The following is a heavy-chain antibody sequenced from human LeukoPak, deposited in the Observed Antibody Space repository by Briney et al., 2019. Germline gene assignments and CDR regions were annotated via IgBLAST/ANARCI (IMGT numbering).Heavy chain of an antibody. J-gene: IGHJ3*02. CDR1: GFTFSSYA. CDR2: ISGSGGST. D-gene: IGHD3-22*01. V-gene: IGHV3-23*01. CDR3: AKGGYYYDSSHAFDI. Sequence: GGSLRLSCAASGFTFSSYAMSWVRQAPGKGLEWVSAISGSGGSTYYADSVKGRFTISRDNSKNTLYLQMNSLRAEDTALYYCAKGGYYYDSSHAFDIWGQGTMVTVSS.